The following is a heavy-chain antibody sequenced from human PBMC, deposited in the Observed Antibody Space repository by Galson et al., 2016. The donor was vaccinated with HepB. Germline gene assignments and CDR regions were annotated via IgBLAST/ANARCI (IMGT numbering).Heavy chain of an antibody. CDR1: GFSFSNSG. V-gene: IGHV3-23*01. CDR3: ARDTAMVTSCSDY. J-gene: IGHJ4*02. CDR2: ITRSGDAT. D-gene: IGHD5-18*01. Sequence: SLRLSCAASGFSFSNSGMSWVRQAPGRGLEWVSGITRSGDATHYADFVKGRFTISRDNSKNTLYLYMNNLTAGDTAVYYCARDTAMVTSCSDYWGQGTLVTVSS.